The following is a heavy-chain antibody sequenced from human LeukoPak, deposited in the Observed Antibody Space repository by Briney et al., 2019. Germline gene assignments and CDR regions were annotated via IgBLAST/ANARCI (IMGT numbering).Heavy chain of an antibody. CDR2: IHPSGST. Sequence: SETLSLTCTVSGDSISSYYWSWIRQAAGKGLEWIGRIHPSGSTNYNPSLKSRVTLSVDTSKNEFSLKLSSVTAADTAVYYCARDRGPGGNSGFDYWGQGTLVTVSS. CDR1: GDSISSYY. V-gene: IGHV4-4*07. CDR3: ARDRGPGGNSGFDY. D-gene: IGHD4-23*01. J-gene: IGHJ4*02.